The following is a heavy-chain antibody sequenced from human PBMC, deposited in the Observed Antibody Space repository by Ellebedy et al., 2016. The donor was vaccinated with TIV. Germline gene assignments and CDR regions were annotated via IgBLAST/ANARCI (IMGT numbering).Heavy chain of an antibody. D-gene: IGHD2-21*01. V-gene: IGHV1-18*01. J-gene: IGHJ6*02. Sequence: AASVKVSCKSSGYSFNRYGVTWVRQVPGQGLEWLGWISGYDGKTDYAQRLQGRVTLTADTSTMTAFLDLRSLTKDDTAVYYCARDSPFIIPNLNYAMDVWGQGTTVTVSS. CDR3: ARDSPFIIPNLNYAMDV. CDR1: GYSFNRYG. CDR2: ISGYDGKT.